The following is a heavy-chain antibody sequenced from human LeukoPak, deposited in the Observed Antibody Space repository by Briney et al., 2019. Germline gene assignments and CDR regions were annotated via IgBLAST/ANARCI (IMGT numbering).Heavy chain of an antibody. D-gene: IGHD2/OR15-2a*01. CDR2: VSGNGATA. V-gene: IGHV3-23*01. Sequence: PGGSLRLSCVVSGFTFNNFAMTWVRQTPGKGLQWVSSVSGNGATAHHADSVNGRFSISRDNSKNTIYLQMNSLRVEDTALYYCAKDFYDTAGYDPIHPPFCDFWGQGTLVTVSS. CDR3: AKDFYDTAGYDPIHPPFCDF. CDR1: GFTFNNFA. J-gene: IGHJ4*02.